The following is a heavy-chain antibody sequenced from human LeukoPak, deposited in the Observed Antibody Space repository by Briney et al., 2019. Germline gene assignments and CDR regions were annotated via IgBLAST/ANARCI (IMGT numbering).Heavy chain of an antibody. CDR2: VHYSGNT. CDR1: GGSISGYY. CDR3: ARMIAAAGTEYFDL. V-gene: IGHV4-59*01. J-gene: IGHJ2*01. Sequence: SETLSLTCTVSGGSISGYYWSWIRQPPRKGLEWIGYVHYSGNTNYNPSLKSRVTISVDTSKNQFSLKLSSVTAADTAVYYCARMIAAAGTEYFDLWGRGTLVTVSS. D-gene: IGHD6-13*01.